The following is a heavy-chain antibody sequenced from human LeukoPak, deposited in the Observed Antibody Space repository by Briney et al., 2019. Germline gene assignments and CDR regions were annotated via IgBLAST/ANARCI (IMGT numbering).Heavy chain of an antibody. V-gene: IGHV4-34*01. Sequence: SETLSLTCAVYGRSFSGYYWSWIRQPPGKGLEWIGEINHSGSTNYNPSLKSRVTISVDTSKNQFSLKLSSVTAADTAVYYCARPSGAIDAFDIWGQGTMVTVSS. CDR3: ARPSGAIDAFDI. J-gene: IGHJ3*02. D-gene: IGHD7-27*01. CDR1: GRSFSGYY. CDR2: INHSGST.